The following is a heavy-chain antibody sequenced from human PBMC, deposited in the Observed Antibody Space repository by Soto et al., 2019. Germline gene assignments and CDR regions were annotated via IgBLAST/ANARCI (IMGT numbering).Heavy chain of an antibody. D-gene: IGHD2-2*01. CDR2: MNPNSGST. J-gene: IGHJ6*02. Sequence: GASVKVSCKASGYTFTSYDINWVRQATGQGLEWMGWMNPNSGSTGYAQKFQGRVTMTRNTSISTAYMELSSLRSEDTAVYYCARSCSSTSCYRYYGMDVWGQGTTVTVS. CDR3: ARSCSSTSCYRYYGMDV. V-gene: IGHV1-8*01. CDR1: GYTFTSYD.